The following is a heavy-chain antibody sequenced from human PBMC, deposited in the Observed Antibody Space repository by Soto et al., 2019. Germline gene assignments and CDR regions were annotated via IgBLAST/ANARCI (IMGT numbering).Heavy chain of an antibody. Sequence: PSETLSLTCAVYGGPFSGYHWSWIRPPPGKGLEWIREINPGGSTNSNPALKCRGTISTAMARNQVSLKRRRVTAANKAIYYSARDSLGIAVLGKGRSKTKWSDSWS. CDR2: INPGGST. J-gene: IGHJ5*01. D-gene: IGHD6-19*01. CDR3: ARDSLGIAVLGKGRSKTKWSDS. V-gene: IGHV4-34*01. CDR1: GGPFSGYH.